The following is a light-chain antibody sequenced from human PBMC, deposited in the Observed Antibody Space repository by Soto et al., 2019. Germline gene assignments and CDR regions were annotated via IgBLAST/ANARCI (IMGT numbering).Light chain of an antibody. J-gene: IGKJ1*01. CDR2: HTS. V-gene: IGKV3-15*01. Sequence: IAMKQSPVTLSVFPGERATLSCRANQGVSSNVAWYQQKPGQAPRLLIYHTSARATGIPGRFSGSGSGTDFTLTISNLQSEDFALYYCQHYSSWPPTFGQGTKVDIK. CDR1: QGVSSN. CDR3: QHYSSWPPT.